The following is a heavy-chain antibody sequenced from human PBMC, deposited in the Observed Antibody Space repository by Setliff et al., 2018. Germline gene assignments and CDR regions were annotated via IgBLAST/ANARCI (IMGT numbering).Heavy chain of an antibody. V-gene: IGHV3-7*01. CDR1: GFTFSTYW. J-gene: IGHJ5*02. CDR2: IKQDGWEK. Sequence: GGSLRLSCGASGFTFSTYWMSWVRQAPGKGLEWVANIKQDGWEKYYVDSVKGRFTISKDNAKNSLYLQMNSLRAEDTAVYYCARALNWFDPWDQGTLVTVSS. CDR3: ARALNWFDP.